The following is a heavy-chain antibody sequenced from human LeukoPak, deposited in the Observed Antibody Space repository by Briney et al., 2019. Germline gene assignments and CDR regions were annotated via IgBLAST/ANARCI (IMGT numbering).Heavy chain of an antibody. CDR1: GLSISANS. CDR2: IYNSVTT. CDR3: ARGARSSDY. Sequence: SETLSLTCTVSGLSISANSRSWIRQPPGKGLEWIGYIYNSVTTNYNPSLTSRVTISVDTSKNQLSLKLSSATAADTAVYYCARGARSSDYWGQGTLVTVSS. J-gene: IGHJ4*02. D-gene: IGHD3-10*01. V-gene: IGHV4-59*13.